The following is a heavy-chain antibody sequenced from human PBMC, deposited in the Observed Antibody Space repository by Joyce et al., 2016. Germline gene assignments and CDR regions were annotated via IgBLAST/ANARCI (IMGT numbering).Heavy chain of an antibody. J-gene: IGHJ4*02. Sequence: QVQLVESGGGVVQPGRSLRLSCVGSGFDFNYYGIHWVRQDPGKGLEWVAVISYDGTNIYYLESVKGRFTISRDNSKNTVYLQMNSLKIEDTALYYCAKDLGKGGLRRQNDYWGQGTLVSVSS. CDR3: AKDLGKGGLRRQNDY. V-gene: IGHV3-30*06. CDR1: GFDFNYYG. CDR2: ISYDGTNI. D-gene: IGHD2-15*01.